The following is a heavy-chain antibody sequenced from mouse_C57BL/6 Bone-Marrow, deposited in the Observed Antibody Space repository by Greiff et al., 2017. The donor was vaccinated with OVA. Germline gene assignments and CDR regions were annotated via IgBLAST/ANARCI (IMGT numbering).Heavy chain of an antibody. CDR2: INPNNGGT. Sequence: EVQLQQSGPELVKPGASVKISCKASGYTFTDYYMNWVKQSHGKSLEWIGDINPNNGGTSYNQKFKGKATLTVDKSSSTAYMELRSLTSEDSAVYYCARLYDGYYNYAMDYWGQGTSVTDSS. V-gene: IGHV1-26*01. D-gene: IGHD2-3*01. CDR1: GYTFTDYY. CDR3: ARLYDGYYNYAMDY. J-gene: IGHJ4*01.